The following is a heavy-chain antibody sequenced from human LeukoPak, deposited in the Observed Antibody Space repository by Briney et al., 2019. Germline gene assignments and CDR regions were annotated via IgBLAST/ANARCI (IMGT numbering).Heavy chain of an antibody. D-gene: IGHD5-24*01. CDR2: INPYRGGT. CDR3: ATSRDGYNIFDY. J-gene: IGHJ4*02. V-gene: IGHV1-2*02. CDR1: GYTFTGYY. Sequence: ASVKVSCKASGYTFTGYYMHWVRQAPGQGLAWMGWINPYRGGTNYAQKFQGRVTMTRDTSISTAYMELSRLRSDDTAVYYCATSRDGYNIFDYWGQGTLVTVSS.